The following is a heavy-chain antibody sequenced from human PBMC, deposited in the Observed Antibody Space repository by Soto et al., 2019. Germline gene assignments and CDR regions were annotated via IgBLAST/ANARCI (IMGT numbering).Heavy chain of an antibody. CDR2: ITGRGSDT. CDR1: GFTFNSYA. Sequence: GGSLRLSCAASGFTFNSYAMGWVRQTPGKGLEWVSAITGRGSDTYYTDSVKGRFTISRDNSKNTLYLQMNSLRAEDTAVYYCAKLGSSSWSPHYYFDYWGQGTLVTVSS. D-gene: IGHD2-2*01. V-gene: IGHV3-23*01. J-gene: IGHJ4*02. CDR3: AKLGSSSWSPHYYFDY.